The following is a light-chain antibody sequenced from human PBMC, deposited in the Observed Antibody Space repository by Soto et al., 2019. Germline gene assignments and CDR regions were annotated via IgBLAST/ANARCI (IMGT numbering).Light chain of an antibody. V-gene: IGKV3-20*01. Sequence: DIVLTQSPGTLSLSPGERVTLSCRASQSVRSSYLAWYQQKPGQAPRLFIYGASRRATGIPDRFSGSGSGTDFTLTISRLQPEDFAVYYCQQYGSLLTFGGGTKVEIK. CDR3: QQYGSLLT. J-gene: IGKJ4*01. CDR1: QSVRSSY. CDR2: GAS.